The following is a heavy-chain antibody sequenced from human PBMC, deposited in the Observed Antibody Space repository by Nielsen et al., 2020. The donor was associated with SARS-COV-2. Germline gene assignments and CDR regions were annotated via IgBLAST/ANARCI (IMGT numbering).Heavy chain of an antibody. D-gene: IGHD1-26*01. CDR1: GFTFSSYG. V-gene: IGHV3-74*01. CDR2: INSDGSST. CDR3: SSPLSELQSLPSLMDV. J-gene: IGHJ6*02. Sequence: GESLKISCAASGFTFSSYGMHWVRQAPGKGLVWVSRINSDGSSTSYADSVKGRFTISRDNAKNTLYLQMNSLRAEDTAVYYCSSPLSELQSLPSLMDVWGQGTTVTVSS.